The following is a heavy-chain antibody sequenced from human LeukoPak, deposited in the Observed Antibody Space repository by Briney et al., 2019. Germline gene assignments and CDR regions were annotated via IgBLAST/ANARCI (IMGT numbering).Heavy chain of an antibody. CDR2: ISYDGSNK. CDR3: AKDSYYYDSSGYYYSDY. CDR1: GFTFSSDG. D-gene: IGHD3-22*01. V-gene: IGHV3-30*18. J-gene: IGHJ4*02. Sequence: GGSLRLSCAASGFTFSSDGMHWVRQAPGKGMGWVAVISYDGSNKYYADSVKGRFTISRDNSKNTLYLQMNSLRAEDTAVYYCAKDSYYYDSSGYYYSDYWGQGTLVTVSS.